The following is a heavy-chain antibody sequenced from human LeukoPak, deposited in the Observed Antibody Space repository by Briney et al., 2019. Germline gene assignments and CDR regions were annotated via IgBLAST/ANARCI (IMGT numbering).Heavy chain of an antibody. Sequence: GGSLRLSCVVSGFTFSNYHMNWVRQAPGKGLEWVSSIGSSSSYIFYADSVQGRFTISRDNAKNSVYLQMNSLRAEDTAVYYCARSYGSGSLDYGGQGTLVTVSS. J-gene: IGHJ4*02. CDR1: GFTFSNYH. CDR2: IGSSSSYI. D-gene: IGHD2-15*01. V-gene: IGHV3-21*01. CDR3: ARSYGSGSLDY.